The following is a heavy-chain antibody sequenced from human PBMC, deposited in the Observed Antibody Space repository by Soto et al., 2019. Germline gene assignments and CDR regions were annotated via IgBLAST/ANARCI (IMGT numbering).Heavy chain of an antibody. J-gene: IGHJ4*02. Sequence: PGGSLRLSCAASGFTFSSYAMSWVRQAPGKGLEWVSAISGSGGSTYYADSVKGRFTISRDNSKNTLYLQMNSLRAEDTAVYYCAKDPFQPRVVVAGVFDYWGQGTLVTVSS. D-gene: IGHD2-15*01. V-gene: IGHV3-23*01. CDR3: AKDPFQPRVVVAGVFDY. CDR2: ISGSGGST. CDR1: GFTFSSYA.